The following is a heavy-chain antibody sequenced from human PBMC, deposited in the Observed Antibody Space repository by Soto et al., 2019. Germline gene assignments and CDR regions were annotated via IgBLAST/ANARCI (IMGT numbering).Heavy chain of an antibody. D-gene: IGHD3-10*01. Sequence: CKASGATISRYAISWVRQAPGQGLEWMGGIIPIFGTANYAQKFQGRVTITADKSTSTAYMELSSLRSEDTAVYYCARAGRWKLLMLVYYYGTDVWG. CDR1: GATISRYA. CDR3: ARAGRWKLLMLVYYYGTDV. V-gene: IGHV1-69*06. CDR2: IIPIFGTA. J-gene: IGHJ6*02.